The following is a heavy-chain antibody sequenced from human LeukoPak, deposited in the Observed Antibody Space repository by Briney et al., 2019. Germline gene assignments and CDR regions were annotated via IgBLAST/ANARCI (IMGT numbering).Heavy chain of an antibody. CDR2: ISSSSSI. CDR1: GFTFSSYW. D-gene: IGHD1-26*01. Sequence: PGGSLRLSCAASGFTFSSYWMSWVRQAPGKGLEWVSYISSSSSIYYVDSVKGRFTISRDSAKNSLYLQMNSLRAEDTAVYYCARDDVGYFDYWGQGTLVTVSS. CDR3: ARDDVGYFDY. V-gene: IGHV3-48*01. J-gene: IGHJ4*02.